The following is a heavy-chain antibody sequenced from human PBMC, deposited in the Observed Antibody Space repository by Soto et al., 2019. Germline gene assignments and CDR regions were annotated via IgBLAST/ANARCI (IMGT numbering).Heavy chain of an antibody. V-gene: IGHV3-30*04. CDR1: AFTFRSYT. J-gene: IGHJ4*02. D-gene: IGHD4-4*01. CDR3: ARDRDSSYFPPPYYFDS. Sequence: QVQLVESGGGVVQPGRSLRLSCAASAFTFRSYTMHWVRQAPGKGLEWVATISYDGGKTNYADSVRGRFTISRDNSKSTLFLQMDSPRPEDTAVYSCARDRDSSYFPPPYYFDSWGQGTLVTVSS. CDR2: ISYDGGKT.